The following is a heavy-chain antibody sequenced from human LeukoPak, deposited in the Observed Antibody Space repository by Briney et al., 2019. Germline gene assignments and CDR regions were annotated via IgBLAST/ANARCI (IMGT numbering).Heavy chain of an antibody. Sequence: GRSLRLSCAASGFTFSSYAMHWVRQAPGKGLEWVAVISYDGSNKYYADSVKGRFTISRDNPKNTLYLQMNSLRAEDTAVYYCARGGYCGYEKSSSYYYYGMDVWGQGTTVPVSS. D-gene: IGHD5-12*01. CDR1: GFTFSSYA. CDR2: ISYDGSNK. V-gene: IGHV3-30*04. J-gene: IGHJ6*02. CDR3: ARGGYCGYEKSSSYYYYGMDV.